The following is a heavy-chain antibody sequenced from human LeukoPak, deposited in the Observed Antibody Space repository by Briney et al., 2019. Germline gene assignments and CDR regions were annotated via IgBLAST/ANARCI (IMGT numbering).Heavy chain of an antibody. D-gene: IGHD1-26*01. V-gene: IGHV3-30*02. CDR3: AKQLESGTYSAFDI. J-gene: IGHJ3*02. CDR1: GFTFRSYG. CDR2: IRYDGSNK. Sequence: QPGGSLRLSCSASGFTFRSYGMHWVRQAPGKGLEWVAFIRYDGSNKPYVDSVKGRFTISRDNSKNTLYLQMNSLRAEDTAVYYCAKQLESGTYSAFDIWGQGTMVTVSS.